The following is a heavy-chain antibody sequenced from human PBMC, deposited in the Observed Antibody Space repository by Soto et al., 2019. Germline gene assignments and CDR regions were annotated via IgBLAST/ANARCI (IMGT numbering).Heavy chain of an antibody. Sequence: EVQLLESGGGLVQPGGSLRLSCAASGFTFSSDAMSWVRQTQGKGLEWVSGISGGGGNTYYADSVTGRFTISRDNSRNTLYLQMNSLRAADTAIYYCAKDRGAGGRFSGIAVAGIPSWGQGTLVTVSS. J-gene: IGHJ5*02. V-gene: IGHV3-23*01. D-gene: IGHD6-19*01. CDR3: AKDRGAGGRFSGIAVAGIPS. CDR2: ISGGGGNT. CDR1: GFTFSSDA.